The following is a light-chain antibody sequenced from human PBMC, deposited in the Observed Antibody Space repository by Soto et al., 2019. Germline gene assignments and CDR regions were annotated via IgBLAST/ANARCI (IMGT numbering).Light chain of an antibody. V-gene: IGKV3-20*01. CDR1: QSISSSS. Sequence: EIVLTQSPGTLSLSPGERATLSCRASQSISSSSLAWYQQKPGQAPRLLICGASRATGIPDRFSGSGSWTDFTLSISSLEPEDFAVYYCQYRNSPPWTFAQGTKVEIK. CDR3: QYRNSPPWT. J-gene: IGKJ1*01. CDR2: GAS.